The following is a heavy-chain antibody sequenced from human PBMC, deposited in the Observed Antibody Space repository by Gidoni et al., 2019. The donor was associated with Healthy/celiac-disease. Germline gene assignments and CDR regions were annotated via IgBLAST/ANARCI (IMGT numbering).Heavy chain of an antibody. Sequence: QVQLVESGGGVVQPGRSLRLSCAASGFTFSSYAMHWVRQAPGKGLEWVAVISYDGSNKYYADSVKGRFTISRDNSKNTLYLQMNSLRAEDTAVYYCARSRDGYNYDGIDYWGQGTLVTVSS. J-gene: IGHJ4*02. CDR1: GFTFSSYA. CDR2: ISYDGSNK. CDR3: ARSRDGYNYDGIDY. V-gene: IGHV3-30-3*01. D-gene: IGHD5-12*01.